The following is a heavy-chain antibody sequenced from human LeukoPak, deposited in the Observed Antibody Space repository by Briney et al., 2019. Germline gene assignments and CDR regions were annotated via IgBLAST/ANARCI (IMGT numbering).Heavy chain of an antibody. CDR2: ISGSGGST. CDR1: GFTFSSYA. Sequence: GGTLRLSCAASGFTFSSYAMSWVRQAPGKGLEWVSGISGSGGSTNYADSVQGRFTISRDNSKNTLYLQMNSLRAEDTAVYYCAKDPVGRYYYYYYMDVWGKGTTVTVSS. V-gene: IGHV3-23*01. CDR3: AKDPVGRYYYYYYMDV. J-gene: IGHJ6*03. D-gene: IGHD2-15*01.